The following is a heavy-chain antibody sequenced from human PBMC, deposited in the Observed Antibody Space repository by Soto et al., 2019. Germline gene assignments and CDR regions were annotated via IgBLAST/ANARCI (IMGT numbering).Heavy chain of an antibody. CDR3: ARDRYNYDRDGYYCFFDF. Sequence: QVQLQESGPGLVKPSQTLSLTCTVSGGSLSSGDYYWNWVRQRPGKGLEWIGNIFYSGSTYYNPSLMSRLTIAVDTSKNQFSLSLISVTAADTAVYFCARDRYNYDRDGYYCFFDFWGQGTLVTVSS. J-gene: IGHJ4*02. CDR2: IFYSGST. CDR1: GGSLSSGDYY. V-gene: IGHV4-31*02. D-gene: IGHD3-22*01.